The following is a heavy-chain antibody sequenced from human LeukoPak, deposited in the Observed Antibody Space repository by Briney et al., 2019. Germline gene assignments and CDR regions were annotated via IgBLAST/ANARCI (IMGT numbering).Heavy chain of an antibody. CDR2: ISGSGGST. Sequence: GGSLRLSCAASGFTFSSYAMSWVRQAPGKGLEWVSAISGSGGSTYYADSVKGRFTISRDNSKNTLYLQMNSLRAEDTAVYYCAKDFHYYGSGSYFWFDYWGQGTLVTVSS. V-gene: IGHV3-23*01. J-gene: IGHJ4*02. CDR3: AKDFHYYGSGSYFWFDY. D-gene: IGHD3-10*01. CDR1: GFTFSSYA.